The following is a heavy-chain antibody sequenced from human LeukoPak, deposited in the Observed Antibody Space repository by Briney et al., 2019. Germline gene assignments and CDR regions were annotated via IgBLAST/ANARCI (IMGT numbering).Heavy chain of an antibody. D-gene: IGHD3-22*01. CDR2: IIPIFGTA. CDR1: GGTFSSYA. Sequence: GASVKVSCKASGGTFSSYAISWVRQAPGQGLEWMGGIIPIFGTANYAQKFQGRVTITTDESTSTAYMELSSLRSEDTAVYYCARYHTNYYDSSGSPRPEYFQHWGQGTLVTVSS. V-gene: IGHV1-69*05. J-gene: IGHJ1*01. CDR3: ARYHTNYYDSSGSPRPEYFQH.